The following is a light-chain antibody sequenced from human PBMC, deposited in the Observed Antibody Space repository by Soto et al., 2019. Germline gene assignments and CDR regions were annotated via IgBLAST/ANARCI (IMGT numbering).Light chain of an antibody. CDR2: GNS. Sequence: QSVLTQPPSVSGAPGQRVTISCTGSSSNIGAGYDVHWYQQLPGTAPKLLIYGNSNRPSGVPDRFSGSKSGTSASLAITGLQAEDEADYYCQSYDSSLRSVFGGGTQLTFL. CDR1: SSNIGAGYD. V-gene: IGLV1-40*01. J-gene: IGLJ2*01. CDR3: QSYDSSLRSV.